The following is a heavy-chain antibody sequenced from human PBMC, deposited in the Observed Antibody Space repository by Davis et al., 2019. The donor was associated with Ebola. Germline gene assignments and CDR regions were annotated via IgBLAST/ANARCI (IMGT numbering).Heavy chain of an antibody. Sequence: SETLSLTCAISGDSVPSNSAAWNWIRQSPSRGLEWLGRTYYRSKWYNDYAVSVKSRITINPDTSKNQFSLKLSSVTAADTAVYYCARVGPQLWFRYGMDVWGQGTTVTVSS. CDR2: TYYRSKWYN. D-gene: IGHD5-18*01. CDR3: ARVGPQLWFRYGMDV. V-gene: IGHV6-1*01. J-gene: IGHJ6*02. CDR1: GDSVPSNSAA.